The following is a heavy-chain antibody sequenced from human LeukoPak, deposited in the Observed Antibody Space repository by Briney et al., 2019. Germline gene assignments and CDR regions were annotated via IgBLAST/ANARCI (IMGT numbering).Heavy chain of an antibody. D-gene: IGHD1-26*01. CDR1: GFTVTSNY. CDR2: TYSVGSA. J-gene: IGHJ4*02. Sequence: PWGSLSLTCAASGFTVTSNYMSWVCRAPGKGLEWVSVTYSVGSADYADSVKGRFIISRDTSKDTLYLQMNSLRAEDTAVYYRASGRISGNGFDYWGQENPFSTSS. CDR3: ASGRISGNGFDY. V-gene: IGHV3-66*01.